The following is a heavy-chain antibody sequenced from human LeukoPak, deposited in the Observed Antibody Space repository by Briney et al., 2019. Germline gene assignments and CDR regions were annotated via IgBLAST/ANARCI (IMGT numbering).Heavy chain of an antibody. V-gene: IGHV3-23*01. CDR3: AKEVTMIVVKNYFDY. CDR1: GFTFSSNA. D-gene: IGHD3-22*01. J-gene: IGHJ4*02. CDR2: ISGSGSNT. Sequence: GGSLRLSCAASGFTFSSNAMSWVRQAPGKGLEWVSGISGSGSNTYYADSVKGRFTISRDNSKNTLYLQMNSLRAEDTAVYYCAKEVTMIVVKNYFDYWGQGTLVTVSS.